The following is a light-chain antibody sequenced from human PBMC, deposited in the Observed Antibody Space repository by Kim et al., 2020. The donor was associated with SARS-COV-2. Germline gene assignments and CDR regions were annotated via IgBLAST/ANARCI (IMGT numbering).Light chain of an antibody. CDR1: SGSIASNY. CDR2: EDN. J-gene: IGLJ3*02. V-gene: IGLV6-57*03. CDR3: QSYDSSSWV. Sequence: NFMLTQPHSVSESPGKTVTISCTRSSGSIASNYVQRYQQRPGSAPTTVIYEDNQRPAGVPDRFSGSSDSSSNSASLTISGLKTEDEADYYCQSYDSSSWVFGGGTKLTVL.